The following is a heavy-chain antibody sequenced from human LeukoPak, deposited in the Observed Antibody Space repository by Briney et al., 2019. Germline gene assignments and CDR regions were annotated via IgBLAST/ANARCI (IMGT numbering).Heavy chain of an antibody. CDR1: GFDFSIFE. CDR2: ISSSSSYI. J-gene: IGHJ3*02. Sequence: GGSLRLSCVASGFDFSIFEMTWARQAPGKGLEWVSSISSSSSYIYYADSVKGRFTISRDNAKNSLYLQMNSLRAEDTAVYYCARGTILFRITMIVPGGAFDIWGQGTMVTVSS. CDR3: ARGTILFRITMIVPGGAFDI. V-gene: IGHV3-21*01. D-gene: IGHD3-22*01.